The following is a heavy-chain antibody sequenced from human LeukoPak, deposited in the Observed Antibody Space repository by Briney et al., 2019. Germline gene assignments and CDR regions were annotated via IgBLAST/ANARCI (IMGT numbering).Heavy chain of an antibody. Sequence: QAGGSLRLSCAASGFTFSSYEMNWVRQAPGKGLEWVSYISGSSNDINYADSVKGRFTVSRDNTKNSLFLQMSSLRAEDTAVYYCALRLGDSSSGDAFDIWGQGTMVTVSS. CDR1: GFTFSSYE. CDR3: ALRLGDSSSGDAFDI. V-gene: IGHV3-48*03. CDR2: ISGSSNDI. D-gene: IGHD6-6*01. J-gene: IGHJ3*02.